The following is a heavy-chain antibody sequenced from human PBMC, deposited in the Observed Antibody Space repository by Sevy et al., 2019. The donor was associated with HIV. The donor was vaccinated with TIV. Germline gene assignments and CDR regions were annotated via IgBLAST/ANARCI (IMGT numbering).Heavy chain of an antibody. CDR1: GFTFTSYE. V-gene: IGHV3-48*03. CDR3: ARDLPPSATTVPHFDC. Sequence: GESLKISCAASGFTFTSYEMNWVRQAPGKGLEWLSYISNSGTTIYYSDSVKGRFTISRDNARNSLYLQMSSLRAEDTAVYYCARDLPPSATTVPHFDCWGQRTLVTVSS. J-gene: IGHJ4*02. CDR2: ISNSGTTI. D-gene: IGHD4-17*01.